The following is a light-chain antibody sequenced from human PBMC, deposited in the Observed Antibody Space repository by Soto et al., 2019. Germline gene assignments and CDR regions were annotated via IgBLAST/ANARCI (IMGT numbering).Light chain of an antibody. J-gene: IGKJ4*01. Sequence: AIQLTQSPSSLSASVGDRVTITCRASQGISSALAWYQQKPGKAPKLLIYDASSLESGVPSRFGGSAAATDFTLTISSLQREEFAAYYGHQCEVFGGGTRVVIK. V-gene: IGKV1-13*02. CDR1: QGISSA. CDR2: DAS. CDR3: HQCEV.